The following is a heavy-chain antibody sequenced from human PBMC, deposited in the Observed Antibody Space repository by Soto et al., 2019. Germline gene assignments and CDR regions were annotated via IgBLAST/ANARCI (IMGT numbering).Heavy chain of an antibody. CDR3: ARQGGWFDP. V-gene: IGHV4-59*08. J-gene: IGHJ5*02. D-gene: IGHD1-26*01. Sequence: QVQLQESGPGLVKPSETLSLTCTVAGGSIRSYYWSWIRQPPGKGLEWIGSIYYSGSTNYKPSLKSRVTISVDKSKNQFSLKLNCVTAADTAVYYCARQGGWFDPWGQGTLVTVSS. CDR1: GGSIRSYY. CDR2: IYYSGST.